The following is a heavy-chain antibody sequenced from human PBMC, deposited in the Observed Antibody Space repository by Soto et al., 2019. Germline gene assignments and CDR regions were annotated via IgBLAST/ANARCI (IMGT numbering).Heavy chain of an antibody. Sequence: QVQLQQWGAGLLKPSETLSLTCAVYGGSFSGYYWSWIRQPPGKGLEWVGEINHSGSTNYNPSLKRRSTTSVDTSKIHFSRKLISVTAADTAVYYCARVGYYYGSGSYLDSYYYYMDDWGKGTTVTVSS. V-gene: IGHV4-34*01. CDR3: ARVGYYYGSGSYLDSYYYYMDD. CDR1: GGSFSGYY. D-gene: IGHD3-10*01. CDR2: INHSGST. J-gene: IGHJ6*03.